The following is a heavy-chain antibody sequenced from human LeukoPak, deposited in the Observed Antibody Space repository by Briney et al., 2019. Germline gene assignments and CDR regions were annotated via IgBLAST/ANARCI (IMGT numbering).Heavy chain of an antibody. V-gene: IGHV4-39*01. Sequence: SETLSLTCTVSGGSISSSSYYWGWIRQPPGKGLEWIGSIYYSGSTYYNPSLKSRVTISVDTSKNQFSLKLSSVTAADTAVYYCARLMSSGWYNAFDIWGQGTMVTVSS. CDR3: ARLMSSGWYNAFDI. D-gene: IGHD6-19*01. CDR1: GGSISSSSYY. CDR2: IYYSGST. J-gene: IGHJ3*02.